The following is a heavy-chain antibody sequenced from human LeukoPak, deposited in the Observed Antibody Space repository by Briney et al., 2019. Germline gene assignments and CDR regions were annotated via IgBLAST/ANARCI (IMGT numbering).Heavy chain of an antibody. CDR3: ARDFRTQLDGYSPPYHFDY. V-gene: IGHV3-21*01. CDR2: ISSGSSHI. CDR1: GFIFSTHS. D-gene: IGHD5-24*01. J-gene: IGHJ4*02. Sequence: GGSLRLSCAASGFIFSTHSMSWVRQAPGKGLEWVSSISSGSSHIYYADSIKSRFTISRDNAKNSLFLQMNSLRAEDTAVYYCARDFRTQLDGYSPPYHFDYWGQGDLVTVSS.